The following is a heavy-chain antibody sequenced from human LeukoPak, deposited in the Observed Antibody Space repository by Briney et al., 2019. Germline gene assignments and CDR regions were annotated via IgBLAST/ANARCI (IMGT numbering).Heavy chain of an antibody. CDR3: ASRPTFYYGSGSYPRRFYDY. V-gene: IGHV4-39*02. Sequence: SETLSLTCTVSGGSISSSNYYRGWIRQPPGKGLEWIGSIYYSGSTYNNPSLKSRVTISVDTSKNHFSLKLSSVTAADTAVYYCASRPTFYYGSGSYPRRFYDYWGQGTLVTVSS. D-gene: IGHD3-10*01. CDR1: GGSISSSNYY. J-gene: IGHJ4*02. CDR2: IYYSGST.